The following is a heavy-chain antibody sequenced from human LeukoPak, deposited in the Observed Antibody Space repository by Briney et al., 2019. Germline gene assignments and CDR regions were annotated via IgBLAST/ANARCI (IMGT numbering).Heavy chain of an antibody. CDR1: GGSISTYY. D-gene: IGHD2-15*01. CDR3: ARDGGLRSTLKGYDY. V-gene: IGHV4-59*01. CDR2: IFYSGST. J-gene: IGHJ4*02. Sequence: PSETLSLTCTVSGGSISTYYWSWIRQPPGKGLEWIGYIFYSGSTNHNPSLKSRVTISVDTSKNQFSLKLSSVTAADTAVYYCARDGGLRSTLKGYDYWGQGTLVTVSS.